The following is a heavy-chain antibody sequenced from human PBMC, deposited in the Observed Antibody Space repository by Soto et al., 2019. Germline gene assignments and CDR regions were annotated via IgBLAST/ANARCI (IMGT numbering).Heavy chain of an antibody. CDR3: ARDADIVVRRSHKWFDP. J-gene: IGHJ5*02. D-gene: IGHD2-2*01. CDR2: ISSSSSSI. V-gene: IGHV3-21*01. CDR1: GFAFSSYN. Sequence: WGTLRLSCAASGFAFSSYNMNWVRQAPGKGLEWVSSISSSSSSIYYRDSVKDRFTISRDNAKNSLYLQMNSLRAEDTAVYYCARDADIVVRRSHKWFDPWGQGTLVTVSS.